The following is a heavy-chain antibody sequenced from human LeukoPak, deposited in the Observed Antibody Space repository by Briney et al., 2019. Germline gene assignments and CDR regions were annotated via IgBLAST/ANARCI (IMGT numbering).Heavy chain of an antibody. D-gene: IGHD3-22*01. CDR3: AKFYFDSSGYYDVFDI. J-gene: IGHJ3*02. V-gene: IGHV4-34*01. CDR2: INHSGST. CDR1: GGSFSGYY. Sequence: SETLSLTCAVYGGSFSGYYWSWIRQPPGKGLEWIGEINHSGSTNYNPSLKSRVTISVDTSKNQVYLKLNSVTAADTAVYFCAKFYFDSSGYYDVFDIWGQGTMVTVSS.